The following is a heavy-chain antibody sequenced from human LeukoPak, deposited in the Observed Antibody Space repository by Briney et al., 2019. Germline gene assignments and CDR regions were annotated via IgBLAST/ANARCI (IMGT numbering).Heavy chain of an antibody. J-gene: IGHJ4*02. Sequence: ASVKVSCKASGYTFTGYYMHCVRQAPGQGLECMGRINPNSGGTNYAQKFKGRVTMTRDTSKSTAYMELSRLRSDDTAVYYCARDGTYYDFWSGQRGDYWGQGTLVTVSS. CDR3: ARDGTYYDFWSGQRGDY. D-gene: IGHD3-3*01. V-gene: IGHV1-2*06. CDR2: INPNSGGT. CDR1: GYTFTGYY.